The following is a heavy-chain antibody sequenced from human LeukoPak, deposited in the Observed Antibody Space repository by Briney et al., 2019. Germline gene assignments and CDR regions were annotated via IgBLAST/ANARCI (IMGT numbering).Heavy chain of an antibody. J-gene: IGHJ4*02. D-gene: IGHD6-19*01. CDR1: GFIFSRYW. Sequence: GGSLRLSCAGSGFIFSRYWMHWVRQAPGKGLVWVSRMNTDGSGIDYADSVKGRSIISRDNAKNTLYLQMNSLGAEDTAVYFCSSDFTGSDDFWGQGSLVTVSS. CDR2: MNTDGSGI. CDR3: SSDFTGSDDF. V-gene: IGHV3-74*01.